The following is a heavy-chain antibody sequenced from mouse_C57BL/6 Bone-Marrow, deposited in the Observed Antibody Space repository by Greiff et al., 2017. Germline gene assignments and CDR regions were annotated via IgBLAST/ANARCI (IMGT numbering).Heavy chain of an antibody. CDR3: AREGYYGSRGFAY. Sequence: VQLQQSGAELARPGASVKLSCKASGYTFTSYGISWVKQRTGQGLEGIGEIYPRSGNTYYNEKFKGKATLTADKSSSTAYMELRSLTSEDSAVYFCAREGYYGSRGFAYWGQGTLVTVSA. CDR2: IYPRSGNT. V-gene: IGHV1-81*01. D-gene: IGHD1-1*01. J-gene: IGHJ3*01. CDR1: GYTFTSYG.